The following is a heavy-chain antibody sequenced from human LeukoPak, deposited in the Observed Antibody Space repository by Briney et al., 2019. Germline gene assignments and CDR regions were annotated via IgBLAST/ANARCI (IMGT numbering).Heavy chain of an antibody. Sequence: GGSLRLSRAASGFTFSSYSMNWVRQAPGKGLEWVSSISSSSSYIYYADSVKGRFTISRHNAKNSLYLQMNSLRAEDTAVYYCARGPSRWSPDYGMDVWGQGTTVTVSS. J-gene: IGHJ6*02. CDR3: ARGPSRWSPDYGMDV. D-gene: IGHD2-15*01. CDR1: GFTFSSYS. V-gene: IGHV3-21*01. CDR2: ISSSSSYI.